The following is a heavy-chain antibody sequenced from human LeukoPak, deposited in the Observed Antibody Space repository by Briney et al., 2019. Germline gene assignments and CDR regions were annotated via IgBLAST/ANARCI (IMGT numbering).Heavy chain of an antibody. D-gene: IGHD3-22*01. CDR1: GFTFSSYS. J-gene: IGHJ6*03. CDR3: ARVDYDSSGYYYNYYYYYMDV. CDR2: ISSSSSYI. Sequence: GGSLRFSCAASGFTFSSYSMNWVRQAPGKGLAWVSSISSSSSYIYYADSVKGRFTISRDNAKNSLYLQMNSLRAEDTAVYYCARVDYDSSGYYYNYYYYYMDVWGKGTTVTVSS. V-gene: IGHV3-21*01.